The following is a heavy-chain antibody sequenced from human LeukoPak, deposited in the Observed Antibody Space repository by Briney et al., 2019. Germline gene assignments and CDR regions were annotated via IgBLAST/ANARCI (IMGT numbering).Heavy chain of an antibody. CDR1: GGSISSYY. CDR2: IYYSGST. J-gene: IGHJ4*02. CDR3: ARRGYSSSSIDY. Sequence: SETLSLTCTVSGGSISSYYWSWIRQPPGKGLEWIGYIYYSGSTNYNPSLKSRVTISVDTSKNQFSLKLSSVTAADTAVYYCARRGYSSSSIDYWGQGTLVTVSS. V-gene: IGHV4-59*12. D-gene: IGHD6-6*01.